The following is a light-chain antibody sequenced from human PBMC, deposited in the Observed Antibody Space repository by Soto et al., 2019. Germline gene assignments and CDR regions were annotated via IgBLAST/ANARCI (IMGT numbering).Light chain of an antibody. Sequence: QSVLTQPPSVSAAPGQTVTISCSGSSSNIGSNYVSWYQQLPGSAPKLLMCENNGRPSGIPDRFSGSKSGTSATLGITGLQTGDEADYYCGAWDSSLSAGVFGGGTKVTVL. CDR3: GAWDSSLSAGV. J-gene: IGLJ2*01. V-gene: IGLV1-51*02. CDR1: SSNIGSNY. CDR2: ENN.